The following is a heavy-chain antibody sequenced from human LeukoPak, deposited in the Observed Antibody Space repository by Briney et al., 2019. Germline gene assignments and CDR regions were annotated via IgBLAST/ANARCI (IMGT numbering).Heavy chain of an antibody. CDR3: ARVMYSDNYYGSGLDY. V-gene: IGHV1-2*02. J-gene: IGHJ4*02. Sequence: ASVKVSCKASGYTFTGYYMHWVRQAPGQGLEWMGWINPNSGGTNYAQKFQGRVTMTRDTSISTAYMELSRLRSDDTAVYYCARVMYSDNYYGSGLDYWGQGTLVTVSS. D-gene: IGHD3-10*01. CDR1: GYTFTGYY. CDR2: INPNSGGT.